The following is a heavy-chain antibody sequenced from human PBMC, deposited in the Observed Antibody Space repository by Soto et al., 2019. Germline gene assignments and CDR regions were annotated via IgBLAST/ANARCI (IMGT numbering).Heavy chain of an antibody. J-gene: IGHJ5*02. CDR3: VGDGTKTLRDWFDP. CDR2: IYATGTT. Sequence: SETLALTCTVSATSLSGFYGSWIRKTAGKGLEWIGRIYATGTTDYNRAPKSRVMMPVDTSKKQYSLKLRSVTAADTGVIYCVGDGTKTLRDWFDPWGEGISVTVSS. CDR1: ATSLSGFY. D-gene: IGHD1-1*01. V-gene: IGHV4-4*07.